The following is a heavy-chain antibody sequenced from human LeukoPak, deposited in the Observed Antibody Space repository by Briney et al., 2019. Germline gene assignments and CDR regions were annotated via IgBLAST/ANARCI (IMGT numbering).Heavy chain of an antibody. D-gene: IGHD2-2*01. Sequence: GGSLRLSCAASGFPFDDYAMHWVRQAPGKGLEWVSSISWNSGSIGYADSVKGRFTISRDNAKNSLYLQMNSLRAEDMALYYCAKAGCSSITCYANSWGQGTLVTVSS. CDR2: ISWNSGSI. J-gene: IGHJ4*02. CDR3: AKAGCSSITCYANS. V-gene: IGHV3-9*03. CDR1: GFPFDDYA.